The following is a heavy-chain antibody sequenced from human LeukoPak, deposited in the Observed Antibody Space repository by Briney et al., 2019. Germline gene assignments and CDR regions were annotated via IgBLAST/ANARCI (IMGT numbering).Heavy chain of an antibody. Sequence: GGSLRLSCAASGFTFSSYGMHWLRQGPGKGLEWVAVIWYDGSKKFYADSVKGRFTISRDNAKNTLYLQMNSLRAEDTAVYYCARDDNWGPFDYWGQGTLVTVSS. D-gene: IGHD7-27*01. CDR3: ARDDNWGPFDY. J-gene: IGHJ4*02. CDR2: IWYDGSKK. V-gene: IGHV3-33*08. CDR1: GFTFSSYG.